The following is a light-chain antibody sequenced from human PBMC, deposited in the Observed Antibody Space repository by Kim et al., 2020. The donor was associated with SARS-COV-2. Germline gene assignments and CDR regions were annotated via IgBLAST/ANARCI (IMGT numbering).Light chain of an antibody. CDR2: EDS. J-gene: IGLJ2*01. V-gene: IGLV6-57*02. Sequence: KTVSISCTGSSGRIARNYVEGYQQRPGSAPTTVIYEDSQRAYGVPDRFSGSTDSSSNSASLTISGLKTEDEADYYCQSYDSSNHVIFGGGTQLTVL. CDR1: SGRIARNY. CDR3: QSYDSSNHVI.